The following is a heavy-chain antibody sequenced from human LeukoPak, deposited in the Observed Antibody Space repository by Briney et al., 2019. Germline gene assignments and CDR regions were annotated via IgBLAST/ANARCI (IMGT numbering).Heavy chain of an antibody. D-gene: IGHD2-21*02. CDR1: GGSISSGSYY. Sequence: TLSLTCTVSGGSISSGSYYWSWIRQPAGKGLEWIGRIYASWSTNYNSSLKSRITISVDTSKNPFSLKLSSVTAADTAVYYCARNNWAYCGGDCYSFDPWGQGTLVTVSS. J-gene: IGHJ5*02. V-gene: IGHV4-61*02. CDR3: ARNNWAYCGGDCYSFDP. CDR2: IYASWST.